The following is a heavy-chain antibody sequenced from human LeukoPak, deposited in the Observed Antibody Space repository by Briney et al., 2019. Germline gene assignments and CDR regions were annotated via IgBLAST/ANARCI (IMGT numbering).Heavy chain of an antibody. CDR3: ARAEQLLWFGESRSGAFDI. J-gene: IGHJ3*02. CDR2: IYYSGST. V-gene: IGHV4-39*01. CDR1: GGSISSSSYY. D-gene: IGHD3-10*01. Sequence: PSETLSLTCTVSGGSISSSSYYWGWIRQPPGKGLEWIGSIYYSGSTYYNPSLNSRVTISVDASKNQFSLKLSSVTAADTAVYYCARAEQLLWFGESRSGAFDIWGQGTMVTVSS.